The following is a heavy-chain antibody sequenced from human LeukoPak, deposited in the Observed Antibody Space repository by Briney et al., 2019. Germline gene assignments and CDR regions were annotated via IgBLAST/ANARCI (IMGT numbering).Heavy chain of an antibody. V-gene: IGHV3-30*18. CDR3: AKSEEDAWSDAFDI. J-gene: IGHJ3*02. CDR2: ISYDGSNK. Sequence: GTSLRLSCAASGFTFSSYGMHWVRQAPGKGLEWVAVISYDGSNKYYADSVKGRFTISRDNSKNTLYLQMNSLRAEDTAVYYCAKSEEDAWSDAFDIWGQGTMVIVSS. CDR1: GFTFSSYG. D-gene: IGHD2-15*01.